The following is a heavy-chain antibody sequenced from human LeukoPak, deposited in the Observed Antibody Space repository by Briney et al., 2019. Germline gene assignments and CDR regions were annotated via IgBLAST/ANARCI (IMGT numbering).Heavy chain of an antibody. CDR3: ARRGVAVTGNVAAES. J-gene: IGHJ5*02. CDR2: TYYRGNT. Sequence: PSETLSLTCTVSGASISSSTYYWGWIRQSPGKGLEWIGSTYYRGNTFYNPSLKSRVAISVDSSKRQFSLNLTSVTAADTAVYYCARRGVAVTGNVAAESWGQGTLVTVSS. CDR1: GASISSSTYY. D-gene: IGHD6-19*01. V-gene: IGHV4-39*01.